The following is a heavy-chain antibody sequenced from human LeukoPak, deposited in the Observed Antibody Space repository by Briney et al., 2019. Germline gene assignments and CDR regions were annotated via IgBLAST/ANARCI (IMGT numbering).Heavy chain of an antibody. Sequence: GGSLRLSCAASGFTFSGSAMHWVRQASGKGLEWVGRIRSKANSYATAYVASVKGRFTISRDDSKNTAYLQMNSLKTEDTAVYYCTRLGIVGFDYWGQGTLVTVSS. CDR3: TRLGIVGFDY. D-gene: IGHD1-26*01. V-gene: IGHV3-73*01. CDR1: GFTFSGSA. J-gene: IGHJ4*02. CDR2: IRSKANSYAT.